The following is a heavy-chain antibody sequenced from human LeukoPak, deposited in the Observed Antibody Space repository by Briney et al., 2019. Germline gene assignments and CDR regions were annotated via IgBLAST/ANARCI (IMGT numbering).Heavy chain of an antibody. CDR1: GFTFSSYG. Sequence: GGSLRLSCAASGFTFSSYGMHWVRQAPGKGLEWVAVIWYDGSNKYYADSVKGRFTIPRDNSKNTLYLQMNSLRAEDTAVYYCARASKNPALDYWGQGTLVTVSS. CDR3: ARASKNPALDY. J-gene: IGHJ4*02. V-gene: IGHV3-33*01. CDR2: IWYDGSNK.